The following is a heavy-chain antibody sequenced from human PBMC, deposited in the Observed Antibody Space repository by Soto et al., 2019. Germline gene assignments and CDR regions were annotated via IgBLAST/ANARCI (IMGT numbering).Heavy chain of an antibody. D-gene: IGHD3-22*01. J-gene: IGHJ6*02. CDR1: GGSISSGGYY. CDR3: ARHGNPGRYDSSGYYYGMDV. V-gene: IGHV4-31*03. Sequence: SETLSLTCTVSGGSISSGGYYWSWIRQHPGKGLEWIGYIYYSGSTYYNPSLKSRVTISVDTSKNQFSLKLSSVTAADTAVYYCARHGNPGRYDSSGYYYGMDVWGQGTTVTVSS. CDR2: IYYSGST.